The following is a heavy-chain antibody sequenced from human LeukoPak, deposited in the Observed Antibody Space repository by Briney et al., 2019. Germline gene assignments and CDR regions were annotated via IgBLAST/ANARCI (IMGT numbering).Heavy chain of an antibody. CDR2: IKQDGSEK. D-gene: IGHD3-10*01. V-gene: IGHV3-7*03. CDR1: GFTFSSYW. J-gene: IGHJ6*02. Sequence: GGSLRLTCAASGFTFSSYWMSWVRQAPGKGLEWVANIKQDGSEKYYVDSVKGRFTISRDNAKNSLCPQMNSLRAEDTAVYYCARGFITMVRGVIIPDYGMDVWGQGTTVTVSS. CDR3: ARGFITMVRGVIIPDYGMDV.